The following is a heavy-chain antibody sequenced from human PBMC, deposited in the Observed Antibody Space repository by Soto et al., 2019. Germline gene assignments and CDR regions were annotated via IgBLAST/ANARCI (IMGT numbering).Heavy chain of an antibody. Sequence: EVQLVESGGGLIQPGGSLRLSCVVSGFTVSSTNYMSWVRLAPGKGLEWVSVIYPGDTTFYADSVKGRFTISRDNSKNTLYLKMNSLRAEDPSVYYCHGYCYWGQGTLVTVSS. CDR3: HGYCY. V-gene: IGHV3-53*01. D-gene: IGHD5-12*01. J-gene: IGHJ4*02. CDR2: IYPGDTT. CDR1: GFTVSSTNY.